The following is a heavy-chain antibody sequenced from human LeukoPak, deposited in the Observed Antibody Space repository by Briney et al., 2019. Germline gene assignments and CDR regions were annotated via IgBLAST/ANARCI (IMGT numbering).Heavy chain of an antibody. D-gene: IGHD1-26*01. Sequence: GGSLRLSCAASGFTFSSYSMNWVRQAPGKGLEWVSSITSSSRYIYYADSVRGRFTISRDNAKSSLYLQMNSLRAEDTAVYYCARDPYSGSYGDYYYYYMDVWGKGTTVTISS. CDR2: ITSSSRYI. J-gene: IGHJ6*03. CDR3: ARDPYSGSYGDYYYYYMDV. V-gene: IGHV3-21*01. CDR1: GFTFSSYS.